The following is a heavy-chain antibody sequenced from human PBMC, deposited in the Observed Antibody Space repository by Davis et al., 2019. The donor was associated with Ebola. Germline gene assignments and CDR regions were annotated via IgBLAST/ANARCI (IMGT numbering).Heavy chain of an antibody. CDR2: IIPILGIA. V-gene: IGHV1-69*04. D-gene: IGHD6-19*01. CDR3: ARDLGIAVAGTGDY. J-gene: IGHJ4*02. Sequence: SVPVSCKASGGTFSSYAISWVRQAPGQGLEWMGRIIPILGIANYAQKFQGRVTITADKSTSTAYMELSSLRSEDTAVYYCARDLGIAVAGTGDYWGQGTLVTVFS. CDR1: GGTFSSYA.